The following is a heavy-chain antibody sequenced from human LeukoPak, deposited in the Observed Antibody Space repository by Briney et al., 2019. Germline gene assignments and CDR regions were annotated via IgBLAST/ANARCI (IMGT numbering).Heavy chain of an antibody. V-gene: IGHV3-74*03. CDR2: INPNGSIR. J-gene: IGHJ4*02. D-gene: IGHD1-26*01. CDR1: GLTFSTYW. CDR3: AREARVGGALQY. Sequence: GGSLRLSCAASGLTFSTYWMHWVRQAPGKGLAWVARINPNGSIRTYADSVQGRVTISRDTAKDTLFLQMNSLRAEDTAVYYCAREARVGGALQYWGQGTPVTVSS.